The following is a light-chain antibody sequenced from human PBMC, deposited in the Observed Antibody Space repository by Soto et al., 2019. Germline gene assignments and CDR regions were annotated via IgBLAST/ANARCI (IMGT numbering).Light chain of an antibody. CDR3: SSHTSGSTLVV. J-gene: IGLJ2*01. Sequence: QSALTQPASVSGSPGQSITISCTGTSSDVGGYNHVSWYQQHPGKAPKLMIYEVSNRPSGVSNRFSGSKSGNTASLTVSGLQAEDEADYYCSSHTSGSTLVVFGGGTKLTVL. V-gene: IGLV2-14*01. CDR1: SSDVGGYNH. CDR2: EVS.